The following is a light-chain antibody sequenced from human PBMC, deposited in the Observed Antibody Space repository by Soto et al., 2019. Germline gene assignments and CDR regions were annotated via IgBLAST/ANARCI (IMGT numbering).Light chain of an antibody. Sequence: DIQMTQSPSSLSASVGDRVTITCRASQGIGNYLAWYQQKPGKVPKLLIYTSSTLQSGVPSRFSGSGSGTDFTLTISRLEPEDFAVYYCQQYGSSPSWTFGQGTKVDIK. CDR2: TSS. J-gene: IGKJ1*01. CDR1: QGIGNY. V-gene: IGKV1-27*01. CDR3: QQYGSSPSWT.